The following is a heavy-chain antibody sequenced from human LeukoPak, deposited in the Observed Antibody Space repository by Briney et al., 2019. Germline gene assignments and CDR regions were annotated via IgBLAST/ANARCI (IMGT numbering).Heavy chain of an antibody. CDR1: GYTFTSYG. CDR2: ISAYNGNT. D-gene: IGHD2-15*01. Sequence: ASVKVSCKASGYTFTSYGISWVRQAPGQGLEWMGWISAYNGNTNYAQKLQGRVTMTTDTSTSTAYMELRSPRSDDTAVYYCARVGSPVGYYYGMDVWGQGTTVTVSS. J-gene: IGHJ6*02. CDR3: ARVGSPVGYYYGMDV. V-gene: IGHV1-18*01.